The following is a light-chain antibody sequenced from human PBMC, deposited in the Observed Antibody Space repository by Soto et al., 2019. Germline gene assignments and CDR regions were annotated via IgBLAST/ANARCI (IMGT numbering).Light chain of an antibody. CDR2: GAS. Sequence: PSFVSASVGDRVTITCRASQSLGKHFYWYQQKPGKAPKFLIYGASTLQSGVPSRFTGSGSGTDFTLTVLSLQADDFATYYCQQSYPSPTTFGQGTRLEIK. CDR1: QSLGKH. J-gene: IGKJ5*01. CDR3: QQSYPSPTT. V-gene: IGKV1-39*01.